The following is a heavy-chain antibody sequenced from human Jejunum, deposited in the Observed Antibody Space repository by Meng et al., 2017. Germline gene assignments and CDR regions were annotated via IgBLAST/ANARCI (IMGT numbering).Heavy chain of an antibody. V-gene: IGHV7-4-1*02. Sequence: QVQLVQSGSELKEPGASVKVSCKASGYTFTNSPMNWVRQAPGQGLEWMGWINTDTGNPTYAQGFTGRFVFSLDTSVSTAYLQISSLKTEDTAVFYCARGGGNYHRQGDYWGQGTLVTVSS. CDR1: GYTFTNSP. CDR2: INTDTGNP. D-gene: IGHD1-26*01. CDR3: ARGGGNYHRQGDY. J-gene: IGHJ4*02.